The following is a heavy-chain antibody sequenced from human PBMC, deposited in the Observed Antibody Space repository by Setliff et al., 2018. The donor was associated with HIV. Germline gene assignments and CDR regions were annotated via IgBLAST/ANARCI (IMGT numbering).Heavy chain of an antibody. V-gene: IGHV3-21*01. CDR3: ARDFPSYPGGNY. D-gene: IGHD3-16*01. CDR2: ISSSSSYI. CDR1: GFTFSTYS. J-gene: IGHJ4*02. Sequence: GGSLRLSCAASGFTFSTYSMNWVRQAPGKGLEWVSSISSSSSYIDYADSVKGRFTISRDNAKNTLYLQMDSLRAEDTAVYYCARDFPSYPGGNYWGQGALVTVSS.